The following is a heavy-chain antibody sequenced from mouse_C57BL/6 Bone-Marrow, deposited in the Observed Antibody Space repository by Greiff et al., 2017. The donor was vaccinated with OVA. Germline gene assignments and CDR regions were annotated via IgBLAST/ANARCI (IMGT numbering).Heavy chain of an antibody. J-gene: IGHJ4*01. CDR2: IYPGSGNT. Sequence: QVQLKESGAELVRPGASVKLSCKASGYTFTDYYINWVKQRPGQGLEWIARIYPGSGNTYYNEKFKGKATLTAEKSSSTAYMQLSSLTSEDSAVYFCAKGDDGYYVYYAMDYWGQGTSVTVSS. D-gene: IGHD2-3*01. CDR3: AKGDDGYYVYYAMDY. V-gene: IGHV1-76*01. CDR1: GYTFTDYY.